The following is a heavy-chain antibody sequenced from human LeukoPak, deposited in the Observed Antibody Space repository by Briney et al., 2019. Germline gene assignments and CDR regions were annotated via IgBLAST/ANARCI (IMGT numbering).Heavy chain of an antibody. CDR1: GYSFTSYW. D-gene: IGHD2-15*01. CDR2: IYPGDSDT. Sequence: GESLKISCKGSGYSFTSYWIGWVRQMPGKGLEWMGIIYPGDSDTRYSPSFQGQVTISADKSISTAYLQWSSLKASDTAMYYCASSGYCSGGSCPWFDPWGQGTLVTVSS. V-gene: IGHV5-51*01. J-gene: IGHJ5*02. CDR3: ASSGYCSGGSCPWFDP.